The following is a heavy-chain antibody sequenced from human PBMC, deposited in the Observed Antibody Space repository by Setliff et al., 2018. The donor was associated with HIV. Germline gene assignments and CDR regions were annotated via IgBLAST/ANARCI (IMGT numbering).Heavy chain of an antibody. V-gene: IGHV4-31*03. Sequence: SETLSLTCTVSGGSISSGGCYWSWIRQHPGKGLEWIGYIYYSGSTYYNPSLKSRVTISVDTSKNQFSLKLSSVTAADTAVYYCAREKFGSGSSIPEVRLFDPWGQGTLVTVSS. J-gene: IGHJ5*02. CDR1: GGSISSGGCY. CDR3: AREKFGSGSSIPEVRLFDP. D-gene: IGHD6-13*01. CDR2: IYYSGST.